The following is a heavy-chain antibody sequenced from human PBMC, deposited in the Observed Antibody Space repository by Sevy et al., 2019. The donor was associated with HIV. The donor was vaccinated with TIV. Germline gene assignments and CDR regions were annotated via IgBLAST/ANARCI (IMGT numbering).Heavy chain of an antibody. CDR2: IYYSGST. J-gene: IGHJ3*02. Sequence: SETLSLTCTVSGGSVSSGSYYWSWIRQPPGKGLEWIGYIYYSGSTNYNPSLKSRVTISVDTSKNQFSLKLSSVTAAETAVYYCAREPRHHHSTIFGVVVIDAFDIWGQGTMVTVSS. V-gene: IGHV4-61*01. CDR3: AREPRHHHSTIFGVVVIDAFDI. CDR1: GGSVSSGSYY. D-gene: IGHD3-3*01.